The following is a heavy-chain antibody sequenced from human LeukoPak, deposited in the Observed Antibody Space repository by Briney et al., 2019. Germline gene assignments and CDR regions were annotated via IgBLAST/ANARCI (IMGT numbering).Heavy chain of an antibody. CDR2: ISDDTKTI. CDR1: GFSFSDYY. J-gene: IGHJ4*02. CDR3: ARRFRD. Sequence: PGGSLRLSCAASGFSFSDYYMHWVRQAPGKGLEWVSFISDDTKTIKYGDFVQGRFTISRDNAKNSMYLQMNSLRVEDTAVYYCARRFRDWGQGILVTVS. D-gene: IGHD3-16*01. V-gene: IGHV3-69-1*02.